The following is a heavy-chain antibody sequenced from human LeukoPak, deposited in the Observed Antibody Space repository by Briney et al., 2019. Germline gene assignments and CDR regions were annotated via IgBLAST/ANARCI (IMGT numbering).Heavy chain of an antibody. D-gene: IGHD6-13*01. CDR3: VRGYSSSWYGNSFDP. CDR1: GGSILNDRFY. J-gene: IGHJ5*02. V-gene: IGHV4-39*07. Sequence: PSETLSLTCAVSGGSILNDRFYLGWIRQPPGKGLEWIGNIHYTGSTYYNAALKGRVTISSDTSKNQFSLNLSSVTAADTAVYYCVRGYSSSWYGNSFDPWGQGTLVAVSS. CDR2: IHYTGST.